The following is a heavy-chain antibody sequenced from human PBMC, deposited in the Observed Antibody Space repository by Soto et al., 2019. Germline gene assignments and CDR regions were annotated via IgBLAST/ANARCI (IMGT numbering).Heavy chain of an antibody. V-gene: IGHV3-9*03. D-gene: IGHD4-17*01. Sequence: EVQLVESGGGLVQPGRSLRLSCAASGFTFDDYAMHWVRQAPGKGLEWVSGISWNSGSIGYADSVKGRFTISRDNAKNSLYLQMNSLRAEDMALYYCAKAAHWGYGDYYAEYFQHWGQGTLVTVSS. CDR2: ISWNSGSI. CDR1: GFTFDDYA. CDR3: AKAAHWGYGDYYAEYFQH. J-gene: IGHJ1*01.